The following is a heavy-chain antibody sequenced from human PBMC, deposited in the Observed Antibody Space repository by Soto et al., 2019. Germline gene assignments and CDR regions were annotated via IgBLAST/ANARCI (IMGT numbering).Heavy chain of an antibody. D-gene: IGHD2-15*01. CDR1: GFSLSTSGVG. V-gene: IGHV2-5*02. Sequence: QITLKESGPTLVKPTQTLTLTCTFSGFSLSTSGVGVGWIRQPPGKALEWLALIYWDDDKSYSPSLKSRLTITKDTSKNQVVLTMTNMDPVDTATYYCAHRPVVWDAFDIWGQGTMVTVSS. CDR2: IYWDDDK. J-gene: IGHJ3*02. CDR3: AHRPVVWDAFDI.